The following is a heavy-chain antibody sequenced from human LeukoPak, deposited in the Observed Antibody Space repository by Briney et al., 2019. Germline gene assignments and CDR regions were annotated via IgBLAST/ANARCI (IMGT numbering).Heavy chain of an antibody. Sequence: PGGSLRLSCAASGFTFSSYWMSCVRQAPGKGLEWVANIKGDGSDNHYVDSVRGRFTISRDNAKNSLYLQMNSLRAEDTAVYYCTRYKPDCSGFSCPHYGMDVWGQGTTVTVSS. V-gene: IGHV3-7*02. CDR3: TRYKPDCSGFSCPHYGMDV. J-gene: IGHJ6*02. CDR2: IKGDGSDN. D-gene: IGHD2-15*01. CDR1: GFTFSSYW.